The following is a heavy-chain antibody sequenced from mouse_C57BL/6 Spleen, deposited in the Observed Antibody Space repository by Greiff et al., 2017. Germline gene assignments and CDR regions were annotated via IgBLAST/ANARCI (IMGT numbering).Heavy chain of an antibody. D-gene: IGHD2-3*01. Sequence: QVQLQQSGPGLVQPSQSLYITCTASGFSFTGYGVHWVRQSPGKGLEWLGVIWRGGSTDNNAPLMSRMSTTTDNTEDQFFIKMNSQQADDTSIYYCAKNWDGYPWFAYWGQGTLVTVSA. CDR1: GFSFTGYG. V-gene: IGHV2-5*01. CDR3: AKNWDGYPWFAY. J-gene: IGHJ3*01. CDR2: IWRGGST.